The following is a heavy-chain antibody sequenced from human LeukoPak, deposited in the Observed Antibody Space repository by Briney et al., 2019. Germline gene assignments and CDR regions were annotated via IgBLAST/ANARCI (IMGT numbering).Heavy chain of an antibody. CDR3: ARELLYCSGGSCYSPLGY. Sequence: ASVKVSCKASGYTFTSYDINWVRQAAGQGLEGMGWTNPNSGNTGYAQKFQGRVTITRNTSISTAYMELSSLRSEDTAVYYCARELLYCSGGSCYSPLGYWGQGTLVTVSS. D-gene: IGHD2-15*01. CDR2: TNPNSGNT. V-gene: IGHV1-8*01. CDR1: GYTFTSYD. J-gene: IGHJ4*02.